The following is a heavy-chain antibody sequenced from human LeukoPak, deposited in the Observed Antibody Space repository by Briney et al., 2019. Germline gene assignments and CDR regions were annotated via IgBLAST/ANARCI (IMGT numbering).Heavy chain of an antibody. CDR2: IKQDVSVK. V-gene: IGHV3-7*01. Sequence: GGSLRPSCAASGFTLSRFWMSWVRQAPGRGGGWVANIKQDVSVKRYVDSVKGRFTVSRDNSKNFLYLEVNSLRAEETAVYYCAGPASLYLGSEAQGFESWGQGTLVTVSS. CDR3: AGPASLYLGSEAQGFES. D-gene: IGHD6-25*01. J-gene: IGHJ4*02. CDR1: GFTLSRFW.